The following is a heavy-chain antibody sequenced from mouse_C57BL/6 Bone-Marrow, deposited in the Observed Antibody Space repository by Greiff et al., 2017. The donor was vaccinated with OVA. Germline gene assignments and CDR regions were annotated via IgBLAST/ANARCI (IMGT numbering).Heavy chain of an antibody. CDR1: GFTFSDYY. J-gene: IGHJ4*01. D-gene: IGHD1-1*01. V-gene: IGHV5-12*01. Sequence: DVMLVESGGGLVQPGGSLKLSCAASGFTFSDYYMYWVRQTPEKRLEWVAYISNGGGSTYYPDTVKGRFTISRDNAKNTLYLQMSRLKSEDTAMYYCARHEYYGSSSYAMDYWGQGTSVTVSS. CDR3: ARHEYYGSSSYAMDY. CDR2: ISNGGGST.